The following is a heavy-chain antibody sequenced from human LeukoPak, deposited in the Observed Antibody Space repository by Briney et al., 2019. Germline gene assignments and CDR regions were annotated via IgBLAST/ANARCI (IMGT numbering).Heavy chain of an antibody. CDR1: GFDFSNQA. Sequence: GGSLRLSCAASGFDFSNQAMSWVRQAPGKGLEWVSGISGGGGATYYADSVKGRFTISRDNSKDTLYLQMNSLRAEDTAVYYCAKRVVGVVAGRAFDYWGQGTLVTVSS. J-gene: IGHJ4*02. D-gene: IGHD6-19*01. CDR3: AKRVVGVVAGRAFDY. CDR2: ISGGGGAT. V-gene: IGHV3-23*01.